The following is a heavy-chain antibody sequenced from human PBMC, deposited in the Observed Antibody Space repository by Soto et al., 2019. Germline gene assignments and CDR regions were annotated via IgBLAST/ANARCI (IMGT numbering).Heavy chain of an antibody. V-gene: IGHV4-59*01. Sequence: SETLSLTCTFSGGSISSYYWSWIRQPPGKGLEWIGYIYYSGSTNYNPSLKSRVTISVDTSKNQFSLKLSSVTAADTAVYYCAGGTFEWLHYDYWGQGTLVTVSS. D-gene: IGHD5-12*01. CDR3: AGGTFEWLHYDY. CDR2: IYYSGST. J-gene: IGHJ4*02. CDR1: GGSISSYY.